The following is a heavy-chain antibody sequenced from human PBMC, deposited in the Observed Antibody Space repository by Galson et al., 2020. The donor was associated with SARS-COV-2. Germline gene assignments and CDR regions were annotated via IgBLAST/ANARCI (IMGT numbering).Heavy chain of an antibody. D-gene: IGHD2-2*01. CDR1: GFTFSSYS. V-gene: IGHV3-48*01. J-gene: IGHJ6*03. CDR2: ISSSSSTI. Sequence: GGSLRLSCAASGFTFSSYSMNWVRQAPGKGLEWVSYISSSSSTIYYADSVKGRFTISRDNAKNSLYLQMNSLRAEDTAVYYCARDEVVVPARRDYYYYMDVWGKGTTVTVSS. CDR3: ARDEVVVPARRDYYYYMDV.